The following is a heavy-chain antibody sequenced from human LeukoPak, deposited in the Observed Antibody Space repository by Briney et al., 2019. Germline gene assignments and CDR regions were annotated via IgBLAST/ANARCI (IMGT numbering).Heavy chain of an antibody. CDR3: ARGRRDGYNSPFDY. D-gene: IGHD5-12*01. V-gene: IGHV3-66*01. CDR1: GFIFSTYS. J-gene: IGHJ4*02. CDR2: IYSGGST. Sequence: GGSLRLSCAASGFIFSTYSMNWVRQAPGKGLEWVSVIYSGGSTYYADSVKGRFTISRDNSKNTLYLQMNSLRAEDTAVYYCARGRRDGYNSPFDYWGQGTLVTVSS.